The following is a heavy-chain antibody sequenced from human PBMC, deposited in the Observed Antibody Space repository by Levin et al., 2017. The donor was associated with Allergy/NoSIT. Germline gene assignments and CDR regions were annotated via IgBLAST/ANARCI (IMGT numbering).Heavy chain of an antibody. V-gene: IGHV5-51*01. D-gene: IGHD4-17*01. CDR1: GYSFTSYW. Sequence: ASVKVSCKGSGYSFTSYWIGWVRQMPGKGLEWMGIIYPGDSDTRYSPSFQGQVTISADKSISTAYLQWSSLKASDTAMYYCARVYYGDEQTPNWFDPWAREPWSPSPQ. J-gene: IGHJ5*02. CDR2: IYPGDSDT. CDR3: ARVYYGDEQTPNWFDP.